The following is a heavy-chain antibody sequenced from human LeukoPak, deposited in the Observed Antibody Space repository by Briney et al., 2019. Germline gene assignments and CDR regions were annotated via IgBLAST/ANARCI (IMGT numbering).Heavy chain of an antibody. CDR1: GGSISSSSYY. Sequence: SETLSLTCTVSGGSISSSSYYWGWIRQPPGKGLEWIGSIYYSGSTYYNPSLKSRVTISVDTSKNQFSLKLSSVTAADTAVYYCASGRASGSYFYYYYYYMDVWGKGTTVTISS. V-gene: IGHV4-39*01. CDR2: IYYSGST. D-gene: IGHD1-26*01. CDR3: ASGRASGSYFYYYYYYMDV. J-gene: IGHJ6*03.